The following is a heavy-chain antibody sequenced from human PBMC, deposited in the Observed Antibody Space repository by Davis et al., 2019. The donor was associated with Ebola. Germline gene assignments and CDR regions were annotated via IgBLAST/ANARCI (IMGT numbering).Heavy chain of an antibody. V-gene: IGHV3-7*03. CDR3: AREAVWRFDP. CDR1: GFSFSSHW. CDR2: IRQDGSEK. Sequence: ESLKTSCAASGFSFSSHWMSWVRQAPGKGLKWVANIRQDGSEKHYVDSVKGRFTISRDNAKNSLYLQMNSLRAEDTAVYYCAREAVWRFDPWGQGTLVTVSS. J-gene: IGHJ5*02. D-gene: IGHD3-16*01.